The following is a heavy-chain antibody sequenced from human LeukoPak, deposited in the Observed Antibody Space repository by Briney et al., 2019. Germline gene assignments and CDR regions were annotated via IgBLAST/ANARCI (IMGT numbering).Heavy chain of an antibody. V-gene: IGHV1-2*02. CDR3: ARMVATTPYYYYYMDV. Sequence: ASVKVSCKASGYTFTGYYIHWVRQAPGQGLEWMGWINPNSGGTNFALRFQGRVTMTRDTSISTAYMELSSLRSEDTAVYYCARMVATTPYYYYYMDVWGKGTTVTVSS. CDR1: GYTFTGYY. J-gene: IGHJ6*03. D-gene: IGHD5-12*01. CDR2: INPNSGGT.